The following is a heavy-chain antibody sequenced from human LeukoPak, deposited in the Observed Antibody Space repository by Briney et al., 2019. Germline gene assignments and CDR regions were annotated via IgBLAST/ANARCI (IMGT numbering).Heavy chain of an antibody. CDR3: ARDHCTHGLCYNSLFY. Sequence: ASVKVSCKASGYTFSNYGFTWARQAPGQGLEWMGWISAYNGNTNYAQKLQGRVTMTTDTSTSTAYMELRSLRPEDTAVYYCARDHCTHGLCYNSLFYWGQGTLVTVSS. V-gene: IGHV1-18*01. D-gene: IGHD2-8*01. CDR1: GYTFSNYG. CDR2: ISAYNGNT. J-gene: IGHJ4*02.